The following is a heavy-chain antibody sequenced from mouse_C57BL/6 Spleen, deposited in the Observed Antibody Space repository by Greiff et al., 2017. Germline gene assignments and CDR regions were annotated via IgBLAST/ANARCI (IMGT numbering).Heavy chain of an antibody. Sequence: EVHLVESEGGLVQPGSSMKLSCTASGFTFSDYYMALVRQVPEKGLEWVANINYDGSSTYYLDSLKSRFIISRDNAKNILYLQMSSLKSEDTATYYCARVYDYDGLDYWGQGTTLTVSS. D-gene: IGHD2-4*01. V-gene: IGHV5-16*01. CDR1: GFTFSDYY. CDR2: INYDGSST. CDR3: ARVYDYDGLDY. J-gene: IGHJ2*01.